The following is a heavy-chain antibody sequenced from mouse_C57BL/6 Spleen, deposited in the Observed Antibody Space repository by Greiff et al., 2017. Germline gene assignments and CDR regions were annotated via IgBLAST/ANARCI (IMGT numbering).Heavy chain of an antibody. Sequence: VQWVESGAELARPGASVKMSCKASGYTFTSYTMHWVKQRPGQGLEWIGYINPSSGYTKYNQKFKDKATLTADKSSSTAYMQLSSLTSEDSAVYYCARETGGFAYWGQGTLVTVSA. J-gene: IGHJ3*01. V-gene: IGHV1-4*01. CDR1: GYTFTSYT. CDR3: ARETGGFAY. CDR2: INPSSGYT.